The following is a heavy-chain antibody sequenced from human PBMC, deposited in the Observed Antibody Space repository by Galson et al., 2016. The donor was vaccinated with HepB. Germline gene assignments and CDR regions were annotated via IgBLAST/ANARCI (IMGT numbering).Heavy chain of an antibody. D-gene: IGHD1-26*01. Sequence: SVKVSCKASGDILKNFTLSWVRQAPGQGLEWMGGILPIFSQANYAQKFQGRVTITADESTSTTYMELRSLRSEATAVYYCAKVRRIVKIQSFYYGLDVWGQGTAVTVSS. CDR3: AKVRRIVKIQSFYYGLDV. CDR1: GDILKNFT. V-gene: IGHV1-69*13. J-gene: IGHJ6*02. CDR2: ILPIFSQA.